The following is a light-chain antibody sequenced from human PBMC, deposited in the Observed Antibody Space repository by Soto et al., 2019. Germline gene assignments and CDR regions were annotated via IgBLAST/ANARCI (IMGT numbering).Light chain of an antibody. CDR3: QQLNSYPLT. CDR2: DAS. J-gene: IGKJ1*01. Sequence: DIQMTQSPSSLSASVGDRVTITCQASQNINNYLNWYQQKPGRAPKLLIYDASNLEAGVPSRFRGSGSGTEFTLTISSLQPEDFATYYCQQLNSYPLTFGQGTKVDIK. V-gene: IGKV1-33*01. CDR1: QNINNY.